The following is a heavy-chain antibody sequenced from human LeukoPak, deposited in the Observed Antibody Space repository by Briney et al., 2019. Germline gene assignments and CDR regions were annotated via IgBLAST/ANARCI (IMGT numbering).Heavy chain of an antibody. CDR2: TYYRSRWYN. CDR1: GDSVSSTSAA. CDR3: ARCNDYGDYVCGLDV. J-gene: IGHJ6*02. D-gene: IGHD4-17*01. V-gene: IGHV6-1*01. Sequence: SQTLSLTCAISGDSVSSTSAAWNWIRQSPSRGLEWLGRTYYRSRWYNEYAESVKSRISINPDTSKNQFSLQLNSVTPEDTAVYYCARCNDYGDYVCGLDVWGQGTTVTVSS.